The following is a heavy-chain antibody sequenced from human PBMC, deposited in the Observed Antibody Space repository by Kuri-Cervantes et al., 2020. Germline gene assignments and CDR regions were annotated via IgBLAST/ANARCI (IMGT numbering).Heavy chain of an antibody. CDR1: GFTFSSYS. CDR3: ARVGQNDYGDYVFYY. J-gene: IGHJ4*02. D-gene: IGHD4-17*01. CDR2: ISSSSSYI. V-gene: IGHV3-21*01. Sequence: GESLKISCAASGFTFSSYSMNWVRQAPGKGLGWVSSISSSSSYIYYADSVKGRFTISRDNAKNSLYLQMNSLRDEDTAVYYCARVGQNDYGDYVFYYWGQGTLVTVSS.